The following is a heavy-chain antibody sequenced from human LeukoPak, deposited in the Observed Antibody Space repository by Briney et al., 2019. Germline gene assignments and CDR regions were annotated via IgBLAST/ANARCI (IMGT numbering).Heavy chain of an antibody. V-gene: IGHV3-23*01. J-gene: IGHJ6*03. CDR3: AILPNHYYHSNSLTLNYYYYMDV. D-gene: IGHD3-22*01. CDR1: GFTVSSYA. Sequence: GGSLRLSCAASGFTVSSYAMSWVRQAPGKGLEWVSAISGSGGSTYYADSVKGRFTISRDNSKNTLYLQMNSLRAEDTAVYYCAILPNHYYHSNSLTLNYYYYMDVWGKGTTVTVSS. CDR2: ISGSGGST.